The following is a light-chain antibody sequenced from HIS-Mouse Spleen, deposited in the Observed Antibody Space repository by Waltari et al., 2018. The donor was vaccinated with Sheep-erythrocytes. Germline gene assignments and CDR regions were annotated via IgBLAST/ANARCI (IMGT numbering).Light chain of an antibody. CDR1: SSYVGSYNR. CDR2: EGS. Sequence: QSALTQPPSVSGSPGTSVTISCTGTSSYVGSYNRVSWYQQPPGTAPKLMIYEGSKRPSGVSNRFSGSKSGNTASLTISGLQAEDEADYYCCSYAGSSTYVVFGGGTKLTVL. CDR3: CSYAGSSTYVV. V-gene: IGLV2-23*01. J-gene: IGLJ2*01.